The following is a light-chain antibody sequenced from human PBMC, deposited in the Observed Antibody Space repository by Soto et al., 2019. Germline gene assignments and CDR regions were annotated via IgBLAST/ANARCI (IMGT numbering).Light chain of an antibody. CDR3: QQYKNYPWT. Sequence: DIQMTQSPSTLSASVGDRVTITCRASQSISTWVAWYQQKPGKAPKFLIHDASSLKSGVPPRFSGSGSGTEFTLTISSLQPDDFAAYYCQQYKNYPWTFGQGTKVGIK. CDR1: QSISTW. CDR2: DAS. J-gene: IGKJ1*01. V-gene: IGKV1-5*01.